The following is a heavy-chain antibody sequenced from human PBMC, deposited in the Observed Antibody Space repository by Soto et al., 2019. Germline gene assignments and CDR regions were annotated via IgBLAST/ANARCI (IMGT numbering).Heavy chain of an antibody. CDR3: AKVYGDHGY. D-gene: IGHD4-17*01. J-gene: IGHJ4*02. CDR1: GFTFSSYG. V-gene: IGHV3-30*18. CDR2: ISYDGSNK. Sequence: QVHLVESGGGVVQPGRSLRLSCAASGFTFSSYGMHWARQAPGKGLEWVAVISYDGSNKYYADSVKGRFTISRDNSKNTLYLQMNSLRAEDTAVYYCAKVYGDHGYWGQGTLVTVSS.